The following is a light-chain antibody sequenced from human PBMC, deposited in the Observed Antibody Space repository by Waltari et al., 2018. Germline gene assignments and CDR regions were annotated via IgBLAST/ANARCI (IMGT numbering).Light chain of an antibody. Sequence: DIVMTQSPLSLPVTPGEPASISCRSSQSLLHSDGNNHLDWCLQKPGQSPQVLIYLGSNRASGVPDRFSGSGSGTDFTLKISRVEAEDVGVYYCMQALQTPVTFGGGTKVEI. CDR1: QSLLHSDGNNH. V-gene: IGKV2-28*01. CDR2: LGS. CDR3: MQALQTPVT. J-gene: IGKJ4*01.